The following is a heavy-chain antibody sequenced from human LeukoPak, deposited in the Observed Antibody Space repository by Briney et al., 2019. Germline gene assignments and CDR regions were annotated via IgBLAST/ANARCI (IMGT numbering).Heavy chain of an antibody. V-gene: IGHV3-33*01. J-gene: IGHJ4*02. CDR2: IWYDGSNK. D-gene: IGHD3-9*01. CDR3: ARDASPYDISGKKHFDY. Sequence: GGSLRLSCAASGFTFSSYGMHWVRQAPGKGLEWVAVIWYDGSNKYYADSVKGGFTISRDNSKNTLYLQMNSLRAKDMAVYYSARDASPYDISGKKHFDYWGQGTLVTVSS. CDR1: GFTFSSYG.